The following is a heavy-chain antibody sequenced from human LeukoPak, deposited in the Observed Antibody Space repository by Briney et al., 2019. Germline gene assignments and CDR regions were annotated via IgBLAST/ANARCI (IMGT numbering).Heavy chain of an antibody. CDR3: ARGVGRQLRPIDY. Sequence: ASVKVPCEASGYTFATYGISWVRQAPGQELEWMGWISAYNGNTDYAQKLQGRVTMTTDTSTSTAYMELRSLRSDDTAVYYCARGVGRQLRPIDYWGQGTLVTVSS. CDR1: GYTFATYG. J-gene: IGHJ4*02. D-gene: IGHD1-7*01. V-gene: IGHV1-18*01. CDR2: ISAYNGNT.